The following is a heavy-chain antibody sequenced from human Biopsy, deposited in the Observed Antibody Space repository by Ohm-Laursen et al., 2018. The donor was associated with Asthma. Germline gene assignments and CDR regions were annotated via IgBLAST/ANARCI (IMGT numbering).Heavy chain of an antibody. V-gene: IGHV3-9*01. CDR2: ISWNSGSI. CDR1: GFTFADYA. CDR3: AREGIAVAHFDY. Sequence: SLRLSCAASGFTFADYAMHWVRQAPGKGLEWVSGISWNSGSIGYADSVKGRFTISRDNAKNSLYLQMNSLRAEDTAVYYCAREGIAVAHFDYWGQGTLVTVSS. D-gene: IGHD6-19*01. J-gene: IGHJ4*02.